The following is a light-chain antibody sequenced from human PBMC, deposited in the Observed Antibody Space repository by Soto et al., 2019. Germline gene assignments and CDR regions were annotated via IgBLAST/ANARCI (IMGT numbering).Light chain of an antibody. Sequence: DIQMTQSPSTLSASVGDRVTITCRAGQSVRSWLAWYQQKPGRAPKFLIYDASSLESGVPSRFSGSGSGTEFTLTISNLQPDDFATYYCQQYDNYPLTFGGGTKVDIK. J-gene: IGKJ4*01. V-gene: IGKV1-5*01. CDR3: QQYDNYPLT. CDR2: DAS. CDR1: QSVRSW.